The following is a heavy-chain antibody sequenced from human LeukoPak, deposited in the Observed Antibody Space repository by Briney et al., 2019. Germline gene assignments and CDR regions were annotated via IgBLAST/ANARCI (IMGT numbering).Heavy chain of an antibody. CDR3: ARVAYDSSGYYYHFDY. CDR1: GYTFTSYV. D-gene: IGHD3-22*01. J-gene: IGHJ4*02. V-gene: IGHV7-4-1*02. CDR2: INTNTRNP. Sequence: GASVKVSCKASGYTFTSYVMNWVRQAPGQGLEWMGWINTNTRNPTYAQGFTGRFVFSLDTSVSTAYLQISSLKAEDTAVYYCARVAYDSSGYYYHFDYWGQGTLVTVSS.